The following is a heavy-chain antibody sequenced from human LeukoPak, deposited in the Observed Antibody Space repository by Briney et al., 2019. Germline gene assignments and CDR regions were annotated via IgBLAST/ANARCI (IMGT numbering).Heavy chain of an antibody. CDR3: ARDPFYGDYRGPRLDY. J-gene: IGHJ4*02. V-gene: IGHV1-18*01. CDR2: INAYNGNT. Sequence: GASVKVSCKASGYTFTSYGISWVRQAPGQGLEWMGWINAYNGNTNYAQKLQGRVTMTTDTSTSTAYMELRSLRSDDTAVYYCARDPFYGDYRGPRLDYWGQGTLVTVSS. D-gene: IGHD4-17*01. CDR1: GYTFTSYG.